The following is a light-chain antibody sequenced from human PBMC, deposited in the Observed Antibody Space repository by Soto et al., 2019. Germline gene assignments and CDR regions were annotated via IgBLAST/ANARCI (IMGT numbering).Light chain of an antibody. J-gene: IGKJ4*01. CDR3: QQRSNWPPT. CDR2: EAS. CDR1: QSIYKW. V-gene: IGKV1-5*03. Sequence: DIQMTQSPSTLSAFVGDGVTITCRASQSIYKWLAWYQQHPGKAPKLLIYEASTLETGVPSRFSGSGSGTDFTLTISSLEPEDFAAYYCQQRSNWPPTFGGGTKVEIK.